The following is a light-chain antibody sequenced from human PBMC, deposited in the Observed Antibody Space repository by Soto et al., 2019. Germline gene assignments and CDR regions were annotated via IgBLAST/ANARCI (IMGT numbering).Light chain of an antibody. CDR3: QQYNNWPIT. CDR1: QSVNIS. J-gene: IGKJ5*01. CDR2: GAS. Sequence: EIVMTQSPATLSVSPGERATLSCRASQSVNISLAWYQQKPGQAPRPPIYGASNRATGIPARFSGSGSVTEFALTISSLQSEDFAVYYCQQYNNWPITFGQGTRLEI. V-gene: IGKV3D-15*01.